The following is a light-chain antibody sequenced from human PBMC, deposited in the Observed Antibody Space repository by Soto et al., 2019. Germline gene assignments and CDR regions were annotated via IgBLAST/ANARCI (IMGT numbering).Light chain of an antibody. V-gene: IGKV3-20*01. J-gene: IGKJ1*01. CDR2: AAS. CDR1: QSVSSTY. CDR3: RHYINSQWT. Sequence: EIVLTQSPGTLSLSPGERATLSCRPSQSVSSTYLDWYQQKPGQAPRLLIYAASSRATGIPDRFSGGASATDFTLTISILEPEDFAVYYCRHYINSQWTFGQGTKVEIK.